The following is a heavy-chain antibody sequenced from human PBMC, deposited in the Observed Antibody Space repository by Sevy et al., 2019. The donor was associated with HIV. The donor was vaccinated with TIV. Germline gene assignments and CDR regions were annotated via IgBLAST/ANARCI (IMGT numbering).Heavy chain of an antibody. CDR2: ISHDGINE. V-gene: IGHV3-30*18. D-gene: IGHD1-26*01. J-gene: IGHJ6*02. CDR3: ANAYSGSYSHSYLYALDV. Sequence: GGSLRLSCIDSGFSFSYYGIHWVRQAPGKGLDWVALISHDGINEYYADSVKGRFTISRENSKNTVYLEMNSLRNEDTAIYFCANAYSGSYSHSYLYALDVWGQGTTVTVSS. CDR1: GFSFSYYG.